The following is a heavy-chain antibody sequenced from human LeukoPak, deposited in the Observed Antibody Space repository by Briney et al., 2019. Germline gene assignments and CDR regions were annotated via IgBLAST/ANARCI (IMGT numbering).Heavy chain of an antibody. D-gene: IGHD1-26*01. V-gene: IGHV1-69*05. CDR1: GGTFSSYA. Sequence: SVKVSCKASGGTFSSYAISWVRQAPGQGLEWMGRIIPIFGTANYAQKFQGRVTITTDESTSTAYMELSRLRSEDTAVYYCARDLIVVATEGPWFDPWGQGTLVTVSS. J-gene: IGHJ5*02. CDR2: IIPIFGTA. CDR3: ARDLIVVATEGPWFDP.